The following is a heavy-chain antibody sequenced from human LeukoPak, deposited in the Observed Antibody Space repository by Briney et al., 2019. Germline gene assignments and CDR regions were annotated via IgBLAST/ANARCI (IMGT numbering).Heavy chain of an antibody. Sequence: GGSLRLSRAASAFTVSSNHMSWVRQAPGKGLEWVSLIYSGGGAYYADSVKSRFTISRDNSKNTLYLQMNSLRAEDTAVYYCARGPISSLAFDYWGQGTLVTVSS. CDR2: IYSGGGA. D-gene: IGHD3-16*02. CDR3: ARGPISSLAFDY. J-gene: IGHJ4*02. V-gene: IGHV3-66*01. CDR1: AFTVSSNH.